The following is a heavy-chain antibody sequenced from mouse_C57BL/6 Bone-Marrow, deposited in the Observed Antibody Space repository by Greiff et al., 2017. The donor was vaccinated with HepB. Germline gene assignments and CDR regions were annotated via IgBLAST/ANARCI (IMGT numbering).Heavy chain of an antibody. J-gene: IGHJ2*01. D-gene: IGHD2-1*01. Sequence: QVQLQQSGAELMKPGASVKLSCKATGYTFTGYWIEWVKQRPGKGLEWIGQIYPGDGDTNYNGKFKGKATLTADKSSSTAYMQLSSLTSEDSAVYFCAREGRNPKLLDYWGQGTTLTVSS. V-gene: IGHV1-80*01. CDR2: IYPGDGDT. CDR3: AREGRNPKLLDY. CDR1: GYTFTGYW.